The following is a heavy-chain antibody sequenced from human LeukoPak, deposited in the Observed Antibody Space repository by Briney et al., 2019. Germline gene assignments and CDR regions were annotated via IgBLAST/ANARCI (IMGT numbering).Heavy chain of an antibody. CDR3: ARGYYDSSGYIDY. CDR2: IWYDGSNK. D-gene: IGHD3-22*01. CDR1: GFTFSSYG. V-gene: IGHV3-33*01. Sequence: GGSLRLSCAASGFTFSSYGMHWVRQAPGKGLEWVAVIWYDGSNKYYADSVKGRFTISRDNSKNTLYLQMNSLRAEDAAVYYCARGYYDSSGYIDYWGQGTLVTVSS. J-gene: IGHJ4*02.